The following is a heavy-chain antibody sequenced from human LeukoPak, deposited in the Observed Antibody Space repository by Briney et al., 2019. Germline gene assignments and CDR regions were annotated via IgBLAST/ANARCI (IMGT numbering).Heavy chain of an antibody. CDR1: GFTFNAYS. CDR3: MRGATDTTRWFDP. Sequence: GGSLRLSCAASGFTFNAYSMGWVRQAPGKGLEWVSIISRASESIFYADSVKGRFTISRDNDKNSLYLQMNGLRAEDTAAYYCMRGATDTTRWFDPWGQGTLVTVSS. CDR2: ISRASESI. V-gene: IGHV3-21*01. D-gene: IGHD1-7*01. J-gene: IGHJ5*02.